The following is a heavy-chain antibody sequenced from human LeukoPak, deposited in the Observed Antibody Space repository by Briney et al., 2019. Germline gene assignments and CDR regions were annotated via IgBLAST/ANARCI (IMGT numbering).Heavy chain of an antibody. CDR2: IYYIGTT. CDR3: ARRGNWGFFDY. CDR1: GGSISNYY. Sequence: PSETLSLTCTVSGGSISNYYWSWIRQPPGKGLEWIGYIYYIGTTNYNPSLKSRVTISVDTSKNQFSLRLSSVTAADTAVYYCARRGNWGFFDYWGQGTLVTVSS. D-gene: IGHD7-27*01. J-gene: IGHJ4*02. V-gene: IGHV4-59*08.